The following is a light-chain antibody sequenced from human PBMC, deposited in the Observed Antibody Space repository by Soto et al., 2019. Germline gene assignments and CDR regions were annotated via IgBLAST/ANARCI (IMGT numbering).Light chain of an antibody. V-gene: IGKV3-20*01. J-gene: IGKJ1*01. CDR3: QQYGSSPTWT. CDR2: GAS. Sequence: ESVLTQSPCTLSLSPGGSATLACRASQSVSSNYLAWYQQKPGQAPRLLLYGASTRATGIPDRFSGSGSGTDFTLTISRLEPEDSAVYYCQQYGSSPTWTFGQGTKVDIK. CDR1: QSVSSNY.